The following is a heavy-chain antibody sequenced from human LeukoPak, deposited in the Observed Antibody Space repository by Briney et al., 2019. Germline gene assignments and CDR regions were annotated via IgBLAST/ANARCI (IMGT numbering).Heavy chain of an antibody. CDR2: IYYSGST. V-gene: IGHV4-61*01. CDR3: ARHESNGYIASAFDY. J-gene: IGHJ4*02. CDR1: GGSVSSGTYY. D-gene: IGHD5-24*01. Sequence: SETLSLTCTVSGGSVSSGTYYWSWIRQPPGKGLEWIGHIYYSGSTNYNPSLKSRVTISVDTSKNQFSLKLSSVTAADTAMYYCARHESNGYIASAFDYWGQGTLVTVSS.